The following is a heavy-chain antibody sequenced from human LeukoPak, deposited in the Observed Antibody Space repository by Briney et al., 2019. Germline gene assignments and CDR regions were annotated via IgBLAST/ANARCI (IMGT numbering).Heavy chain of an antibody. J-gene: IGHJ6*03. CDR1: GYTFTGYY. Sequence: GASVKVSCKASGYTFTGYYMHWVRQAPGQGLEWMGGIIPIFGTANYAQKFQGRVTITADESTSTAYMELSSLRSEDTAVYYCARDNLGRRGITMVRGVIANYYYYYMDVWGKGTTVTISS. D-gene: IGHD3-10*01. CDR3: ARDNLGRRGITMVRGVIANYYYYYMDV. CDR2: IIPIFGTA. V-gene: IGHV1-69*13.